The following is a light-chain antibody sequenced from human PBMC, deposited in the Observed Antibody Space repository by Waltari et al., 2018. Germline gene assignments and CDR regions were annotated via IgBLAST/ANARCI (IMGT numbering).Light chain of an antibody. Sequence: EIVLTQSPGTLSVSPGERVTVSCRASQTITVSWLTWYHQKPGQAPSHLIYGASNRAPRTPDRFSCSGFGASFPLTISKLEPEDSAVYLCHQYDGSVVTFGGGTKVEIK. CDR2: GAS. J-gene: IGKJ4*01. CDR1: QTITVSW. CDR3: HQYDGSVVT. V-gene: IGKV3-20*01.